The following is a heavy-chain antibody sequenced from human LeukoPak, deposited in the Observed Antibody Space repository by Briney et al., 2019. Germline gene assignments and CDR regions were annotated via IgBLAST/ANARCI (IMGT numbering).Heavy chain of an antibody. D-gene: IGHD6-19*01. CDR3: TKDAPDSGGWFFFDS. CDR2: ISYDGSDK. V-gene: IGHV3-30*04. J-gene: IGHJ4*02. CDR1: GFTFSSYA. Sequence: SGGSLRLSCAASGFTFSSYAMHWVRQAPGKGLEWVAVISYDGSDKYYADSVKGRFTISRDNSKNTLYLQMISLRAEDTAVYYCTKDAPDSGGWFFFDSWGQGTLVTVSS.